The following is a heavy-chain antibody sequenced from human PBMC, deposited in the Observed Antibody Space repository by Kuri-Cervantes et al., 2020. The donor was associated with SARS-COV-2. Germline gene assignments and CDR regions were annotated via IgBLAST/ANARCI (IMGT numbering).Heavy chain of an antibody. CDR2: INHSGST. CDR3: ARVDQFALANPFDS. V-gene: IGHV4-34*01. CDR1: GGSFSGYY. J-gene: IGHJ4*02. Sequence: ESLKISCAVYGGSFSGYYWSWIRQPPGKGLEWIGEINHSGSTNYNPSLKSRVTISVDTSKNQFSLFLTSVTAADTAVYYCARVDQFALANPFDSWGQGTRVTCYS. D-gene: IGHD1-14*01.